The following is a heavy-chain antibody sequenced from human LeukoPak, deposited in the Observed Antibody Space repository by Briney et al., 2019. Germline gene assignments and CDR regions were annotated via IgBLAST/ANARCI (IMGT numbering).Heavy chain of an antibody. CDR2: INHSGST. V-gene: IGHV4-34*01. J-gene: IGHJ6*03. CDR1: GGSFSGYY. CDR3: ARAADIAAAGNSYMDV. D-gene: IGHD6-13*01. Sequence: PSETLSLTCAGYGGSFSGYYWSWIRQPPGKGLEWIGEINHSGSTNYNPSLKSRVTISVDTSKNQFSLRLSSVTAADTAVYYCARAADIAAAGNSYMDVWGKGTTVTVSS.